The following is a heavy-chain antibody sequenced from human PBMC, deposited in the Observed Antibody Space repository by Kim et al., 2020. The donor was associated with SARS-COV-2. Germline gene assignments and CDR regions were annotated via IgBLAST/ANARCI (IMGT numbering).Heavy chain of an antibody. J-gene: IGHJ4*02. D-gene: IGHD2-15*01. CDR3: ARQGYCSGGSCYGY. Sequence: ADSVEGRFTISRDNAKNSLYLQMNSLRDEDTAVYYCARQGYCSGGSCYGYWGQGTLVTVSS. V-gene: IGHV3-48*02.